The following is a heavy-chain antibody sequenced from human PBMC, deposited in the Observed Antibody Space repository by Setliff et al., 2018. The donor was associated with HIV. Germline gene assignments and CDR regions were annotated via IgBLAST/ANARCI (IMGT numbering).Heavy chain of an antibody. J-gene: IGHJ5*02. D-gene: IGHD1-7*01. CDR1: GGSFSGYY. CDR2: VYYSGST. V-gene: IGHV4-34*01. CDR3: ARSNWNYGVLRWFDP. Sequence: SETLSLTCAVYGGSFSGYYWGWIRQPPGKGLEWIGGVYYSGSTYYNPSLKSRVTISVDTPKNQFSLKLSSVTAADTAVYYCARSNWNYGVLRWFDPWGQGTLVTVSS.